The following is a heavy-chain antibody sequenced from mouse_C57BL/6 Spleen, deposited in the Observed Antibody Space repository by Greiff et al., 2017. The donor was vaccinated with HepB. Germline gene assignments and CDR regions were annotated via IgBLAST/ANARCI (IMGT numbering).Heavy chain of an antibody. CDR2: IYPGNGDT. V-gene: IGHV1-12*01. D-gene: IGHD1-1*01. Sequence: QVQLQQSGAELVRPGASVKLSCTASGYTFTSYNMHWVKQTPRQGLEWIGAIYPGNGDTSYNQKFKRKVTLTVDKSSSTAYMQLSSLTSDDSAVYFCAREYDGSSYWYFDDWGTGTTVTVSS. CDR1: GYTFTSYN. CDR3: AREYDGSSYWYFDD. J-gene: IGHJ1*03.